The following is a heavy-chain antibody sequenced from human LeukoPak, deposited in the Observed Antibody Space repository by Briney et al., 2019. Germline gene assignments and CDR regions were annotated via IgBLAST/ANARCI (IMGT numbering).Heavy chain of an antibody. CDR2: ISSNGGST. D-gene: IGHD2-2*01. J-gene: IGHJ6*03. CDR1: GFTFSSYA. Sequence: PGGSLRLSCAASGFTFSSYAMHWVRQAPGKGLGYVSAISSNGGSTYYANSVKGRFTISRDNSKNTLYLQMGSLRDEDMAVYYCARDPPVRYCSSTSCPFRYYYYYMDVWGKGTTVTVSS. CDR3: ARDPPVRYCSSTSCPFRYYYYYMDV. V-gene: IGHV3-64*01.